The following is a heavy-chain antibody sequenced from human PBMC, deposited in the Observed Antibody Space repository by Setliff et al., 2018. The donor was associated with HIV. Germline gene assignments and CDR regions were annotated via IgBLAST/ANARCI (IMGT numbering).Heavy chain of an antibody. CDR2: LYYSGST. CDR3: ARTLRAAAMGYFDY. Sequence: PSETLSLTCTVSGGSISNSYDYWGWVRQPPGKGLEWIGSLYYSGSTYYSPSLKSRITMSLDKSENQFSLRLISVTAADTAIYYCARTLRAAAMGYFDYWGQGTLVTVSS. J-gene: IGHJ4*02. V-gene: IGHV4-39*07. D-gene: IGHD5-18*01. CDR1: GGSISNSYDY.